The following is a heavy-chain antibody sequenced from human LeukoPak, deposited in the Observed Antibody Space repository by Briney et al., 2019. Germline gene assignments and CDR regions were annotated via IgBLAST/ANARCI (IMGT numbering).Heavy chain of an antibody. CDR1: GGSISSYY. CDR3: ARLYDYYDSSGRSYAFDI. Sequence: SETLSLTCTVSGGSISSYYWSWIRQPPGKRLEWIGSIYYSGSTYYNPSLKSRVTISVDTSKNQFSLKLSSVTAADTAVYYCARLYDYYDSSGRSYAFDIWGQGTMVTVSS. V-gene: IGHV4-59*05. J-gene: IGHJ3*02. CDR2: IYYSGST. D-gene: IGHD3-22*01.